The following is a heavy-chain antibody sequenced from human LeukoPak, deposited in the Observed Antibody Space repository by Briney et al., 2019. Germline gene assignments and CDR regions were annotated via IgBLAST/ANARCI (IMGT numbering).Heavy chain of an antibody. V-gene: IGHV3-48*01. CDR3: TRDPHALDF. CDR2: ITSISCRI. CDR1: GFPFSSYS. J-gene: IGHJ1*01. Sequence: GVSLRLSCAASGFPFSSYSMNGVRQALGKGLEWISYITSISCRIHYADSVKGRFTTSRDNAKNSLYLQMDSLRVEDTAVYYCTRDPHALDFWGQGTRVTVSS. D-gene: IGHD3-9*01.